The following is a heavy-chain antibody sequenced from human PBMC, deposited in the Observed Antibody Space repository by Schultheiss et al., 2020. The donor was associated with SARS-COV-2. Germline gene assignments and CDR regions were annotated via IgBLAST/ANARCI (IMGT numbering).Heavy chain of an antibody. Sequence: GGSLRLSCAASGFTFDDYAMHWVRQAPGKGLEWVAVISYDGSNKYYADSVKGRFTISRDNSKNTLYLQMNSLRAEDTAVYYCARDVKVAVAGRAYYYYGMDVWGQGTTVTVSS. CDR1: GFTFDDYA. CDR3: ARDVKVAVAGRAYYYYGMDV. CDR2: ISYDGSNK. J-gene: IGHJ6*02. D-gene: IGHD6-19*01. V-gene: IGHV3-30-3*01.